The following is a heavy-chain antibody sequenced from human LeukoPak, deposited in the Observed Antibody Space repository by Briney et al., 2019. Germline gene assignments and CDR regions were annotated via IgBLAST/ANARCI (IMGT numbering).Heavy chain of an antibody. J-gene: IGHJ4*02. Sequence: PGGSLRLPCAASGFTFRRTAMSWARQAPGKGLQWVATIGGSGVGTYYAASVKGRFNISRDNSKNTLYLQMNSLRTEDTAIYYCAKDANYLRSGSFFIPFDYWGQGTLVTVHS. CDR1: GFTFRRTA. V-gene: IGHV3-23*01. CDR2: IGGSGVGT. D-gene: IGHD4/OR15-4a*01. CDR3: AKDANYLRSGSFFIPFDY.